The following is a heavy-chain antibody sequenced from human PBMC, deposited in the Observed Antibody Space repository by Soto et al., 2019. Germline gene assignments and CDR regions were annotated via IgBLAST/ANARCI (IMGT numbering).Heavy chain of an antibody. CDR3: ARDYAPVAGTHYYGMDV. J-gene: IGHJ6*02. CDR2: INPSGGST. Sequence: ASVQVSCKASGYTFTSYYMHWVRQAPGQGLEWMGIINPSGGSTSYAQKFQGRVTMTRDTSTSTVYMELSSLRSEDTAVYYCARDYAPVAGTHYYGMDVWGQGTTVTAP. V-gene: IGHV1-46*01. D-gene: IGHD6-19*01. CDR1: GYTFTSYY.